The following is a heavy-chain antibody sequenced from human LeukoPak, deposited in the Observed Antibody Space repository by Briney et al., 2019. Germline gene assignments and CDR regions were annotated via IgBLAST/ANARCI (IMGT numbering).Heavy chain of an antibody. Sequence: SETLSLTCAVYGGSFSGYYWSWIRQPPGKGLEWIGEINHSGSTNYNPSLKSRVTISADTSKNQFSLMLSSVTAADTAVYFCARGTVGYCSGGSCQGWFDPWGQGSLVTVSS. CDR1: GGSFSGYY. D-gene: IGHD2-15*01. J-gene: IGHJ5*02. CDR2: INHSGST. V-gene: IGHV4-34*01. CDR3: ARGTVGYCSGGSCQGWFDP.